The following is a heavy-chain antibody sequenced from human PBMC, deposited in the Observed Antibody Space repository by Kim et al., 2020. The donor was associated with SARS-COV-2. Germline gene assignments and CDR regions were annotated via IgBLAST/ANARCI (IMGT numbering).Heavy chain of an antibody. CDR2: IWYDGSNK. V-gene: IGHV3-33*01. J-gene: IGHJ4*02. Sequence: GGSLRLSCAASGFTFSSYGMHWVRQAPGKGLEWVAVIWYDGSNKYYADSVKGRFTISRDNSKNTLYLQMNSLRAEDTAVYYCARDSTAISSGYYFGPDYWGQGTLVTVSS. CDR3: ARDSTAISSGYYFGPDY. CDR1: GFTFSSYG. D-gene: IGHD3-22*01.